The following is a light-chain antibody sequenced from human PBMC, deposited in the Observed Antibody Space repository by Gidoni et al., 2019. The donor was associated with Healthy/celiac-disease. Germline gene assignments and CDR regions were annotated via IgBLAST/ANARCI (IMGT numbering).Light chain of an antibody. J-gene: IGKJ1*01. Sequence: PATLSVSPGERATLSCRASQSVSSNLAWYQQKPGQAPRLLIYGASTRATGIPARFSGSGSGTEFTLTISSLQSEDFAVYYCQQYNNWLWTFXXXTKVEIK. V-gene: IGKV3-15*01. CDR3: QQYNNWLWT. CDR1: QSVSSN. CDR2: GAS.